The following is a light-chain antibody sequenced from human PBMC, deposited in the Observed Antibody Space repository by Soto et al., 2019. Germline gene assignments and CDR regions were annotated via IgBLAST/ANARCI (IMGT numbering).Light chain of an antibody. V-gene: IGLV2-8*01. CDR3: SSFAGNNNLV. CDR2: EVS. CDR1: SSDVGGYNY. J-gene: IGLJ2*01. Sequence: QSALTQPPSASGSPGQSVTISCTGTSSDVGGYNYVSWYQQHPGKAPKLMISEVSKRPSGVPDRFTGSKSGNTASLTVSRLQAEDEADYYCSSFAGNNNLVFGGGTKPTVL.